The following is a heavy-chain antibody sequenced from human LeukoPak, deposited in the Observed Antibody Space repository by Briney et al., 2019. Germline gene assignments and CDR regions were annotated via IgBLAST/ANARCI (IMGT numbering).Heavy chain of an antibody. CDR2: ISAYNGNT. CDR1: GYTFTSYG. D-gene: IGHD3-10*01. V-gene: IGHV1-18*04. CDR3: ARDRVYYGSGSYSSFDY. Sequence: ASVKVSCKASGYTFTSYGISWVRQAPGQGLEWMGWISAYNGNTNYAQKLQGRVTITTDTSTSTAYMELRSLRSDDTAVYYCARDRVYYGSGSYSSFDYWGQGTLVTVSS. J-gene: IGHJ4*02.